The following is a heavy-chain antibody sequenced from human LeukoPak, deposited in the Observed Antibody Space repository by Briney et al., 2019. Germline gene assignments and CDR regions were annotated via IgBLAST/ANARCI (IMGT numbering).Heavy chain of an antibody. D-gene: IGHD2-2*01. V-gene: IGHV4-38-2*02. J-gene: IGHJ4*02. CDR3: ARSHRDDVVVADY. CDR2: IYHSGST. Sequence: SETLSLTCTVSGYSISSGYYWGWIRQPPGKGLEWIGSIYHSGSTYYNPSLKSRVTISVDTSKNQFSLKLSSVTAADTAVYYCARSHRDDVVVADYWGQGTLVTASS. CDR1: GYSISSGYY.